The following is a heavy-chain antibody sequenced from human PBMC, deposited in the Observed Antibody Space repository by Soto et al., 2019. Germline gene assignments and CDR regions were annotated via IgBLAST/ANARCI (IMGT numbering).Heavy chain of an antibody. CDR1: GFTFSSFA. J-gene: IGHJ4*02. V-gene: IGHV3-23*01. CDR2: ISGSAGNT. Sequence: EVQLLESGGGLVQPGGSLRLSCAASGFTFSSFAMSWVRQAPGKGLQWVSGISGSAGNTYYADSVKGRFTISRDNSKSTLYLQMNSLRVEDTAVYYCAKSTSIISSSLDYWGQGTLVTVSS. CDR3: AKSTSIISSSLDY. D-gene: IGHD6-13*01.